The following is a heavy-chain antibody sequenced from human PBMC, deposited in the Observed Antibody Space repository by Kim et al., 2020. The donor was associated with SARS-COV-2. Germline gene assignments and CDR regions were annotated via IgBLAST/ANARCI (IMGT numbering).Heavy chain of an antibody. D-gene: IGHD3-10*01. CDR3: ARDLGGDGMDV. V-gene: IGHV4-59*01. J-gene: IGHJ6*02. CDR2: IYYSGST. CDR1: GGSISSYY. Sequence: SETLSLTCTVSGGSISSYYWSWIRQPPGKGLEWIGYIYYSGSTNYNPSLKSRVTISVDTSKNQFSLKLSSVTAADTAVYYCARDLGGDGMDVWGQGTTVTVSS.